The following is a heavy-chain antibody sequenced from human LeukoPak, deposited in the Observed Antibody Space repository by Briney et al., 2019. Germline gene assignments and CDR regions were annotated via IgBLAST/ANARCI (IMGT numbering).Heavy chain of an antibody. J-gene: IGHJ4*02. CDR1: GGTFSGYA. V-gene: IGHV1-69*05. Sequence: SVKVSCKASGGTFSGYAISWVRQAPGQGLEGMGGIIPIFGTANYAQKFQGRVTITTDESTSTAYMEVSSLRSEDTAVYYCASYADYYDSSGYYYSFDYWGQGTLVTVSS. CDR2: IIPIFGTA. D-gene: IGHD3-22*01. CDR3: ASYADYYDSSGYYYSFDY.